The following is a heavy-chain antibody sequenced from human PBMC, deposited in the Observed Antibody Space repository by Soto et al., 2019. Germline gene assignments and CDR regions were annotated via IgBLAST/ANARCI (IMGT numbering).Heavy chain of an antibody. CDR2: IYYSGST. D-gene: IGHD2-15*01. Sequence: PSETLSLTCTVSGASFSSYYWSWIRQPPGKGLEWIGYIYYSGSTNYNPSLKSRVTISVDTSKNQFSLKLSSVTAADTAVYYCARHPKYCSGGSCYSLAFDIWGQGTTVTVSS. CDR1: GASFSSYY. J-gene: IGHJ3*02. CDR3: ARHPKYCSGGSCYSLAFDI. V-gene: IGHV4-59*08.